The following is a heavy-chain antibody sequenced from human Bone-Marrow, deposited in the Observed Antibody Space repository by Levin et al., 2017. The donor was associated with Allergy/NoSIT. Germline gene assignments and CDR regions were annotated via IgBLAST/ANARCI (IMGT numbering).Heavy chain of an antibody. CDR1: GFTFSSYA. CDR3: ARDWKYTFGYFYGVDV. D-gene: IGHD2-2*03. Sequence: GGSLRLSCAASGFTFSSYAMHWVRQAPGKGLEWVAGTSHDGINKYYADSVKGRFTISRDNSRNTLSVQMNSLGAEDTAVYYCARDWKYTFGYFYGVDVWGQGTTVTVSS. J-gene: IGHJ6*02. V-gene: IGHV3-30*04. CDR2: TSHDGINK.